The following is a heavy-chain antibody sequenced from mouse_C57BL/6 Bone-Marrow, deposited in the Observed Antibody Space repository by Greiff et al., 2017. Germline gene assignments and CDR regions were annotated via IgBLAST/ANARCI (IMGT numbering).Heavy chain of an antibody. CDR2: INPSSGYT. J-gene: IGHJ3*01. D-gene: IGHD1-1*01. CDR3: AREILLLRAWFSF. CDR1: GYTFTSYW. V-gene: IGHV1-7*01. Sequence: QVQLQQSGAELAKPGASVKLSCKASGYTFTSYWMHWVKQRPGQGLEWIGYINPSSGYTKYNQKFKDKATLTADKSSSTAYMQLSSLTYEDSAVYYCAREILLLRAWFSFWGPGTLVTVSA.